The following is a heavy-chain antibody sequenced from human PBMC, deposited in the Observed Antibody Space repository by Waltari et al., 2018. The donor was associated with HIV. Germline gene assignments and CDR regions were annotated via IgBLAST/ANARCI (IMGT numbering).Heavy chain of an antibody. CDR3: HRPWDSDHWGSDL. CDR2: LNPRSGDT. V-gene: IGHV1-2*02. D-gene: IGHD3-16*01. J-gene: IGHJ4*01. CDR1: GYTFIGSF. Sequence: IQSGTEVKEPGASLRVPCRASGYTFIGSFIHLVRQAPGKGLEWMGDLNPRSGDTEYAQKFRGRVTLTGDTSVNTAYLDLKGLRFDDTATYFCHRPWDSDHWGSDLWGQGTLVIVS.